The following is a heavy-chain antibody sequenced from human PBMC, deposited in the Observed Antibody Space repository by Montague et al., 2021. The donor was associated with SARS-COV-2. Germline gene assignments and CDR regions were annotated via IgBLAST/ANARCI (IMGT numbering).Heavy chain of an antibody. Sequence: TLSLTCTVSGGSIRSENYYWSWIRQHPGKGLEWIGYIHYSGSTDYNPSLNSRVSISVDTSKNQFSLKLRSVTAADTAVYFCARDGTAGDWSDPWGQGTLVTVSS. CDR1: GGSIRSENYY. CDR2: IHYSGST. CDR3: ARDGTAGDWSDP. D-gene: IGHD1-26*01. J-gene: IGHJ5*02. V-gene: IGHV4-31*03.